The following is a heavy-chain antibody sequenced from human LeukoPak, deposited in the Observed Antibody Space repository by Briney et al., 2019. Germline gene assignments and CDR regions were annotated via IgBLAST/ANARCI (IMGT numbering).Heavy chain of an antibody. CDR1: GGTFISYA. V-gene: IGHV1-69*13. CDR3: AASVTLKSPGYDY. CDR2: IIPIFGTA. D-gene: IGHD5-18*01. Sequence: GASVKVSCKASGGTFISYAISWVRQAPGQGLEWMGGIIPIFGTANYAQKFQGRVTITADESTSTAYMELSSLRSEDTAVYCCAASVTLKSPGYDYWGQGTLVTVSS. J-gene: IGHJ4*02.